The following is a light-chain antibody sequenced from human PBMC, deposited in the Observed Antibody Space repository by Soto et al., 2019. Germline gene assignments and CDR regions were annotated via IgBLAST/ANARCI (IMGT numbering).Light chain of an antibody. CDR1: QDISNS. CDR3: QNYNSAPLT. V-gene: IGKV1-27*01. CDR2: ATS. J-gene: IGKJ4*01. Sequence: DIQMTQSPSSLSEAVGDRVTITCRASQDISNSLAWYQQKPGKVPKVLIYATSILQAGVPAGFSGSGSGTDFTLTISSLQPEDVATYYCQNYNSAPLTFGGGTKVQI.